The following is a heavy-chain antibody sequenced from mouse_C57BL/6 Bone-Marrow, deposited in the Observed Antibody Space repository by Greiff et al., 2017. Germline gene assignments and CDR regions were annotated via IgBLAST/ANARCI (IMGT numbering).Heavy chain of an antibody. CDR1: GYTFTSYG. J-gene: IGHJ2*01. D-gene: IGHD1-1*01. CDR3: ARGGVKVAA. V-gene: IGHV1-81*01. Sequence: VQLQQSGAELARPGASVKLSCKASGYTFTSYGISWVKQRTGQGLEWIGEIYPGSGNTDYNEKFKGKATLTADKSSSTAYMELSSLTSEDSAVYFCARGGVKVAAWGQGTTLTVSS. CDR2: IYPGSGNT.